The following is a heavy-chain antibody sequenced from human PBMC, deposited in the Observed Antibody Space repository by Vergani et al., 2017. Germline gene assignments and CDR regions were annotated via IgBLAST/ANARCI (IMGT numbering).Heavy chain of an antibody. V-gene: IGHV5-51*01. CDR1: EYSFGNYW. Sequence: EVELVQSGPEMRKPGESLKISCKGSEYSFGNYWIGWVRQMPGRGLEWMGIIYPADSDTRYSPSFQGQVTISADKSISTCFLQWDSLKAPDTALYYCARHTTYADSWGQGALVTVSS. CDR2: IYPADSDT. CDR3: ARHTTYADS. D-gene: IGHD1-1*01. J-gene: IGHJ4*02.